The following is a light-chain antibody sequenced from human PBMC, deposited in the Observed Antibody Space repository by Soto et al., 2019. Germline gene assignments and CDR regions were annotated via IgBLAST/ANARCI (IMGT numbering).Light chain of an antibody. CDR2: GAY. V-gene: IGKV3-15*01. J-gene: IGKJ1*01. Sequence: DIVLTQSPGTLSLSPGERATLYCRASQSVSSNHLAWYQQKPGQAPRLLIYGAYTRATGIPARFSGSGSGTDCTRTISSLRSEDFAVYYCQHYNYWPPKTCGQGTKV. CDR3: QHYNYWPPKT. CDR1: QSVSSN.